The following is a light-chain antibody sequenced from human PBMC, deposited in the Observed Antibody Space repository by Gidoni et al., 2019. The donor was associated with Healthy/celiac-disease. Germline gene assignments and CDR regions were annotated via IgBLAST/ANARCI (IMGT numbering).Light chain of an antibody. CDR1: SSNVGKNF. CDR3: ATWDSSLSAAV. Sequence: GSSSNVGKNFVSWYQQLPGAAPKLLIYETNKRPSGIPDRFSGSRSGTSATLDITGLQTGDGADYYCATWDSSLSAAVFGTGTKVTVL. V-gene: IGLV1-51*01. CDR2: ETN. J-gene: IGLJ1*01.